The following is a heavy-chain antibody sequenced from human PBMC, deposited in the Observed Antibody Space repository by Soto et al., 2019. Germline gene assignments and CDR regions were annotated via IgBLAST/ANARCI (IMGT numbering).Heavy chain of an antibody. CDR3: ARDREYDFWSGNKQYGMDV. V-gene: IGHV1-18*01. J-gene: IGHJ6*02. CDR2: ISAYNGNT. Sequence: GASVKVSCKASGYTFTSYCISWVRQAPGQGLEWMGWISAYNGNTNYAQKLQGRVTMTTDTSTSTAYMELRSLRSDDTAVYYCARDREYDFWSGNKQYGMDVWGQGTTVTVSS. CDR1: GYTFTSYC. D-gene: IGHD3-3*01.